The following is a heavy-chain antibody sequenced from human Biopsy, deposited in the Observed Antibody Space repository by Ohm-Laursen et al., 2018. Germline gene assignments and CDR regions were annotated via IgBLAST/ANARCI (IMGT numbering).Heavy chain of an antibody. D-gene: IGHD3-22*01. V-gene: IGHV4-59*01. CDR1: GDSISSYY. CDR3: ARDRGYYPDRTFPGYFDL. CDR2: VYYTGST. Sequence: TLSLTCTVSGDSISSYYWSWIRQPPGKGLEWIGYVYYTGSTDYNPSLQSRVTISVDTSKNHFSLRLRSVTPADTAIYYCARDRGYYPDRTFPGYFDLWGRGTLVTVSS. J-gene: IGHJ2*01.